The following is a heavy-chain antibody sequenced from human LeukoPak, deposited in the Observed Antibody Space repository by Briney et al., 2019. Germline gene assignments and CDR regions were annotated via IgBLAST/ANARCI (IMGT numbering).Heavy chain of an antibody. Sequence: PGGSLRLSCAASGFTFSSYAMSWVRQAPGKGLEWVSAISGSGGSTYYADSVKGRFTISRDNSKNTLYLQMNSLRAEDTAVYYCAKDPYCSSTSCYGPLDYWGQGTLVTASS. CDR3: AKDPYCSSTSCYGPLDY. CDR1: GFTFSSYA. J-gene: IGHJ4*02. D-gene: IGHD2-2*01. V-gene: IGHV3-23*01. CDR2: ISGSGGST.